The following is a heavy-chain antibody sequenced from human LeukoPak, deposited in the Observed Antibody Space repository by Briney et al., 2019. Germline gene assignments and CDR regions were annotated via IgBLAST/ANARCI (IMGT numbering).Heavy chain of an antibody. V-gene: IGHV3-21*05. CDR2: ISSSSSYI. D-gene: IGHD6-19*01. CDR1: GFTFSSYS. CDR3: AGDRLVIKVAGTVNY. J-gene: IGHJ4*02. Sequence: PGGSLRLSCAASGFTFSSYSMNWVRQAPGKGLEWVSYISSSSSYIYYADSVKGRFTISRDNAKNSLYLQMNSLRAEDTAVYYCAGDRLVIKVAGTVNYWGQGTLLTVSS.